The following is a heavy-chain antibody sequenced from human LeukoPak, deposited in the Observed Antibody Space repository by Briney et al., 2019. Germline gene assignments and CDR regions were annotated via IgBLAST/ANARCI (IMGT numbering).Heavy chain of an antibody. Sequence: SVKVSCKASGYTFTSYYMHWVRQAPGQGLEWMGRIIPIFGTANYAQKFQGRVTITTDESTSTAYMELSSLRSEDTAVYYCARDSIAAAGIFDYWGQGTLVTVSS. D-gene: IGHD6-13*01. CDR3: ARDSIAAAGIFDY. V-gene: IGHV1-69*05. CDR1: GYTFTSYY. CDR2: IIPIFGTA. J-gene: IGHJ4*02.